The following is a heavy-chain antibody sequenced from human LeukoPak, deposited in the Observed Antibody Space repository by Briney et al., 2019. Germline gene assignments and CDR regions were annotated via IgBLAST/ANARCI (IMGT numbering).Heavy chain of an antibody. V-gene: IGHV3-33*01. CDR1: GFTFSSYG. Sequence: PGRSLRLSCAVSGFTFSSYGMHWVRQAPGKGLEWVAVIWYDGSNKYYADSVKGRFTISRDNSKNTLYLQMNSLRAEDTAVYYCAREVGAFDIWGQGTMVTVSS. J-gene: IGHJ3*02. CDR2: IWYDGSNK. CDR3: AREVGAFDI. D-gene: IGHD2-2*01.